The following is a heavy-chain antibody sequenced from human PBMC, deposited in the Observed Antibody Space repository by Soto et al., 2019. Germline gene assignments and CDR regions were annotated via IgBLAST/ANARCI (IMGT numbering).Heavy chain of an antibody. V-gene: IGHV4-61*01. CDR3: ARTRDNNISYYYALDV. Sequence: SETLSLTCSVPRGSVSSATYYWNWMRQPPGKPLEWIGYIYYSGSTNYNPSLKSRVTISLDTSNDRFSLRLSSVTAADTAVYYCARTRDNNISYYYALDVWGPGTTVTVSS. CDR1: RGSVSSATYY. CDR2: IYYSGST. J-gene: IGHJ6*02. D-gene: IGHD1-20*01.